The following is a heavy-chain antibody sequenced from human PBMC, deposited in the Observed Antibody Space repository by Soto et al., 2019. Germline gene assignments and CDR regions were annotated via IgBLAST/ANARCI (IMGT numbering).Heavy chain of an antibody. D-gene: IGHD3-3*01. Sequence: QITLKESGPTLVKPTQTLTLTCTFSGFSLSTSGVGVGWIRQPPGKALEWLALIYWDDDKRYSPSLKSRLTITKDTSKNQVVLTMTNMDPVDTATYYCAHRPSLRFLGWLDREYYFDYWGQGTLVTVSS. CDR1: GFSLSTSGVG. V-gene: IGHV2-5*02. CDR2: IYWDDDK. J-gene: IGHJ4*02. CDR3: AHRPSLRFLGWLDREYYFDY.